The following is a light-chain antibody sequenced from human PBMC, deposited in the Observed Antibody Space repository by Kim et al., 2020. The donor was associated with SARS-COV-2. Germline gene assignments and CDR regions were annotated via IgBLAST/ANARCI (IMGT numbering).Light chain of an antibody. J-gene: IGKJ1*01. CDR1: HSVLSSSNNKHY. Sequence: ATINCRSSHSVLSSSNNKHYLALYQQTPGQPPKLLIYWASTRESGVPVRFSGSGSGTDFTLPISSLQAEDVAIYYCQQYSNTLWAFGQGTKVDIK. V-gene: IGKV4-1*01. CDR3: QQYSNTLWA. CDR2: WAS.